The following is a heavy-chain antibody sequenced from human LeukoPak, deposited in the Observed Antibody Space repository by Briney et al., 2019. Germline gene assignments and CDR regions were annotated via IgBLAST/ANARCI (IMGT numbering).Heavy chain of an antibody. J-gene: IGHJ4*02. CDR1: GGTFSSYA. CDR2: IIPIFGTA. V-gene: IGHV1-69*05. CDR3: ASYYYGSGSYDY. D-gene: IGHD3-10*01. Sequence: ASVKVSCKASGGTFSSYAISWVRQAPGQGLEWMGGIIPIFGTANYAQKFQGRVTITTDESTSTAYMELSSLRSEDTAVYYRASYYYGSGSYDYWGQGTLVTVSS.